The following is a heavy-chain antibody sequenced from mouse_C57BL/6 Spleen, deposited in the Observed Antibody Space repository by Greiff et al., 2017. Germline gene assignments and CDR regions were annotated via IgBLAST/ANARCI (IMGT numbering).Heavy chain of an antibody. Sequence: VQLQQSGPELVKPGASVKISCKASGYSFTGYYMNWVKQSPEKSLEWIGEINPSTGGTTYNQKFTAKATLTVDKSSSTAYMQLKSLTSEDSAVYYCARREDYFARDYWGQGTTLTVAS. J-gene: IGHJ2*01. CDR1: GYSFTGYY. CDR3: ARREDYFARDY. V-gene: IGHV1-42*01. D-gene: IGHD2-13*01. CDR2: INPSTGGT.